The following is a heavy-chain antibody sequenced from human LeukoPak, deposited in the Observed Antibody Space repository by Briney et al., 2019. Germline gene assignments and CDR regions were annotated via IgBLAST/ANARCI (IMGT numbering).Heavy chain of an antibody. CDR2: ISAYNGNT. CDR1: GYTFTSYG. Sequence: GASVKVSCKASGYTFTSYGISWVRQAPGQGLEWMGWISAYNGNTNYAQKLQGRVTMTTDTSTSTAYMELRSLRSDDTAVYYCARRSYDSRVSENRYDYWGQGTLVTVSS. D-gene: IGHD3-22*01. V-gene: IGHV1-18*01. CDR3: ARRSYDSRVSENRYDY. J-gene: IGHJ4*02.